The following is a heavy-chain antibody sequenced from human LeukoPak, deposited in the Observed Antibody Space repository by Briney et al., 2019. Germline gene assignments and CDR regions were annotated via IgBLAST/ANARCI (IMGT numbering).Heavy chain of an antibody. CDR2: ISGSGGST. CDR1: GFTFSSYA. CDR3: AKDESSGWYSEYWYFDL. Sequence: TGGSLRLSCAASGFTFSSYAMSWVRQAPGKGLEWVSAISGSGGSTYYADSVKGRFTISRDNSKNTLYLQMNSLRAEDTAVYYCAKDESSGWYSEYWYFDLWGRGTLVTVSS. J-gene: IGHJ2*01. V-gene: IGHV3-23*01. D-gene: IGHD6-19*01.